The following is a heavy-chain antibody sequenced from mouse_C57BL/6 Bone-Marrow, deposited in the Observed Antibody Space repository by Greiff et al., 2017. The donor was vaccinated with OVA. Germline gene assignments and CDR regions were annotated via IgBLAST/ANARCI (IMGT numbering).Heavy chain of an antibody. CDR1: GYTFTSYW. V-gene: IGHV1-69*01. CDR3: ARERFQYYLDY. CDR2: IDPSDSYT. Sequence: QVQLQQPGAELVMPGASVKLSCKASGYTFTSYWMHWVKQRPGQGLEWIGEIDPSDSYTNYNQKFKGKSTLTVDKSSSTAYMQLSSLTSEDSAVYYCARERFQYYLDYWGQGTTLTVSS. J-gene: IGHJ2*01.